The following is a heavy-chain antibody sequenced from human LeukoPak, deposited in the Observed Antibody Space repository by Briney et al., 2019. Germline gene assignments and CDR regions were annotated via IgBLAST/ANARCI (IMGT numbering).Heavy chain of an antibody. D-gene: IGHD5-24*01. J-gene: IGHJ6*04. CDR2: IHHSEST. CDR1: GDSISSNYW. V-gene: IGHV4-4*02. CDR3: VTSSLDV. Sequence: PSETLSLTCAVSGDSISSNYWWTWVRQPPGKGLEWIGEIHHSESTNFNPSLKSRVTISVDKSKNHFSLSLTSVSAADTAVYYCVTSSLDVWGKGTTVTVSS.